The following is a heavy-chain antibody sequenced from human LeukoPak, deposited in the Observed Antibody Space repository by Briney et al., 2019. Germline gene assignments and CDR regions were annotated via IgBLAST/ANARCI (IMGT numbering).Heavy chain of an antibody. D-gene: IGHD2-2*01. CDR2: ISGSGGST. CDR3: AIGLGYCSSTSCHESDY. J-gene: IGHJ4*02. Sequence: GGSLRLSCAASGFTFSSYAMSWVRQAPGKGLEWVSSISGSGGSTYYADSVKGRFTISRDNSKNTLYLQMHSLRAEDTAVYYCAIGLGYCSSTSCHESDYWGQGTLVTVSS. CDR1: GFTFSSYA. V-gene: IGHV3-23*01.